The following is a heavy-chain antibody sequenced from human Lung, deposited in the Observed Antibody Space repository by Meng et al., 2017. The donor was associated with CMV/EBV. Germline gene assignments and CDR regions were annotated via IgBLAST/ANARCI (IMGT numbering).Heavy chain of an antibody. J-gene: IGHJ4*02. D-gene: IGHD5-24*01. CDR3: ARHNGYTDF. CDR2: IYYSGTT. V-gene: IGHV4-39*01. Sequence: PTCTVSGGSIRGTSSYWDWIRQPPGKGLGWIASIYYSGTTYYIPSLKSRVTVSVDTSENQFSLKVSSVTAADTAVYYCARHNGYTDFWGQGTLVTVSS. CDR1: GGSIRGTSSY.